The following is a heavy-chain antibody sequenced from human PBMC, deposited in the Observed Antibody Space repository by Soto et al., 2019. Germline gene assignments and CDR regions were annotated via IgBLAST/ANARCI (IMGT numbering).Heavy chain of an antibody. CDR1: GGSISSSSYY. CDR2: IYYSGST. J-gene: IGHJ4*02. Sequence: SETLSLTCTVSGGSISSSSYYWGWIRQPPGKGLEWIGSIYYSGSTYYNPSLKSRVTISVDTSKNQFSLKLSSVTAADTAVYYCARGPYDSSGYSWPFDYWGQGTLVTVSS. CDR3: ARGPYDSSGYSWPFDY. D-gene: IGHD3-22*01. V-gene: IGHV4-39*01.